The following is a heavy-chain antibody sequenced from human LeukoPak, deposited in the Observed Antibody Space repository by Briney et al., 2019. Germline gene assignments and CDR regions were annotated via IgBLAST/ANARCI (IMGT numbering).Heavy chain of an antibody. CDR2: INHSGST. D-gene: IGHD2-15*01. V-gene: IGHV4-34*01. J-gene: IGHJ3*02. CDR3: ARRGTSSRIVGVVAATRNAFDI. CDR1: GGSFSGYY. Sequence: SSETLSLTCAVYGGSFSGYYWTWIRQPPGKGLEWIGEINHSGSTNYNPSLKSRVTISVDTSKNQFSLKLTSVTAADTAVYYCARRGTSSRIVGVVAATRNAFDIWGQGAMVTVSS.